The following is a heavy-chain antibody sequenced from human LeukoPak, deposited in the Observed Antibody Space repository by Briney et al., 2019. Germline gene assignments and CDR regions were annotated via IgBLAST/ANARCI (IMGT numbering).Heavy chain of an antibody. CDR3: ARHHLNRAVHRGYCSSTSCRPGWFDP. CDR2: IYHSGST. V-gene: IGHV4-38-2*02. D-gene: IGHD2-2*01. J-gene: IGHJ5*02. CDR1: GYSISSGYY. Sequence: SETQSLTCTVSGYSISSGYYWGWLRQPPGKGLEWIGSIYHSGSTYYNPSLKSRVTISVDTSKNQFSLKLSSVTAADTAVYYCARHHLNRAVHRGYCSSTSCRPGWFDPWGQGTLVTVSS.